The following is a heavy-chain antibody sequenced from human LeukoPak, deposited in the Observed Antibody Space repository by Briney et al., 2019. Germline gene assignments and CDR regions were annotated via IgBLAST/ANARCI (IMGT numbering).Heavy chain of an antibody. CDR3: ASQVTLPLIDY. J-gene: IGHJ4*02. Sequence: PGGSLRLSCAASGFTFSSYAMSWVRQAPGKGLEWVSVIYSGGSTYYADSVKGRFTISRDNSKNTLYLQMNSLRAEDTAVYYCASQVTLPLIDYWGQGTLVTVSS. CDR1: GFTFSSYA. D-gene: IGHD5-18*01. CDR2: IYSGGST. V-gene: IGHV3-53*01.